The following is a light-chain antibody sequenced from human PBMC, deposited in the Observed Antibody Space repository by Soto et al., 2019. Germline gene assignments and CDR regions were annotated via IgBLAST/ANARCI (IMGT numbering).Light chain of an antibody. Sequence: AIRMTQSPSTFSVSTGERVTITCRASQGISSYLAWYQQKPGKAPKLLIYAASTLQSGVPSRFSGSGSGTDFTLTISCLQSEDFATYYCQQYYSYPTWAFGQGTKVEIK. CDR2: AAS. J-gene: IGKJ1*01. CDR3: QQYYSYPTWA. V-gene: IGKV1-8*01. CDR1: QGISSY.